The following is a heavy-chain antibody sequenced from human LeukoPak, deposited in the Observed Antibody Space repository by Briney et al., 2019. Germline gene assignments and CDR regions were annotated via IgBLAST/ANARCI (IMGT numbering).Heavy chain of an antibody. V-gene: IGHV1-2*04. CDR1: GYTFTGYY. CDR3: ARVFSPIFPGGNWFDP. Sequence: GASVKVSCKASGYTFTGYYMHWVRQAPGQGLEWMGWINPNSGGTNYAQKFQGWVTMTRDTSISTAYMELSRLRSDDTAVYYCARVFSPIFPGGNWFDPWAQETLVTVSS. CDR2: INPNSGGT. J-gene: IGHJ5*02. D-gene: IGHD3-9*01.